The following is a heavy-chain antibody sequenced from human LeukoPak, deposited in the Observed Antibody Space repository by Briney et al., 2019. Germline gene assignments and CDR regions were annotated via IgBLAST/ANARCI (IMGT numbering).Heavy chain of an antibody. Sequence: SVKVSCKASGGTFSSYAISWVRQAPGQGLEWMGRIIPIFGTANYAQKFQGGVTITTDESTSTAYMELSSLRSEDTAVYYCARERGVYSYGCAFDIWGQGTMVTVSS. V-gene: IGHV1-69*05. CDR2: IIPIFGTA. D-gene: IGHD5-18*01. J-gene: IGHJ3*02. CDR3: ARERGVYSYGCAFDI. CDR1: GGTFSSYA.